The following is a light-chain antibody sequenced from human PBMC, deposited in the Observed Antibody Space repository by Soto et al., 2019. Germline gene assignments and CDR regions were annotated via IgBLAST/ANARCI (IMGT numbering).Light chain of an antibody. CDR1: QGIISY. CDR2: AVS. V-gene: IGKV1-27*01. Sequence: DIQMTQSPSSLSASVGDRVTITCRASQGIISYLAWYQQKPGKVPKLLIYAVSTLQSGVPSRFSGSGSGTDFTLTTSSLQPEDVATYYCQKYDSALQGFTFGPGTRVDIK. CDR3: QKYDSALQGFT. J-gene: IGKJ3*01.